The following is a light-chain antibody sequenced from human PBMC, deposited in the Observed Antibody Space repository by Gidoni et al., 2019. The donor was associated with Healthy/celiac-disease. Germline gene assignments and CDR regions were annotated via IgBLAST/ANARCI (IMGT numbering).Light chain of an antibody. CDR1: QCVLYSSNNKNY. CDR2: WAS. Sequence: DIVMTQSPDSLAVSLGERATINCKSRQCVLYSSNNKNYLAWYQQKPGQPPKLLIYWASTRESVVPDRFSGSGSGTDFTLTISSLQAEDVAVYYCQQYYSTPPTFGGGTKLEIK. V-gene: IGKV4-1*01. J-gene: IGKJ4*01. CDR3: QQYYSTPPT.